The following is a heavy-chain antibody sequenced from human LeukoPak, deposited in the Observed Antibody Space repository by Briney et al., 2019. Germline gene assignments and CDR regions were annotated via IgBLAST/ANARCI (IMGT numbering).Heavy chain of an antibody. D-gene: IGHD3-22*01. CDR3: VKSRSWFYFDY. Sequence: ASVKVSCKASGYTFTSYAMHWVRQAPGQRLEWMGWINAGNGNTKYSQKFQGRVTITRDTSASTAYMELSSLRSEDTAVYYCVKSRSWFYFDYWGQGTLVTVSS. CDR1: GYTFTSYA. V-gene: IGHV1-3*01. CDR2: INAGNGNT. J-gene: IGHJ4*02.